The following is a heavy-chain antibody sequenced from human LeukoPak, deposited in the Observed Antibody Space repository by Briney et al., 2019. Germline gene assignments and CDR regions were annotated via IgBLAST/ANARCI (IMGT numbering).Heavy chain of an antibody. J-gene: IGHJ4*02. CDR2: INSDGSST. Sequence: GGSLRLSCAASGFTFSSYWMHWVRQAPGKGLVWVSRINSDGSSTSYADSVKGRFTISRDNAKSSLYLQMNSLRAEDTAVYYCAREGRDGYNPFDYWGQGTLVTVSS. CDR3: AREGRDGYNPFDY. D-gene: IGHD5-12*01. V-gene: IGHV3-74*01. CDR1: GFTFSSYW.